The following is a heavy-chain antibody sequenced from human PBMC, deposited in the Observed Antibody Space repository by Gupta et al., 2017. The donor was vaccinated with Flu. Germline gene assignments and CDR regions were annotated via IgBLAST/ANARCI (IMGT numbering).Heavy chain of an antibody. J-gene: IGHJ4*02. CDR1: GFTFSSYS. CDR2: ISSSSSYI. V-gene: IGHV3-21*01. D-gene: IGHD1-1*01. CDR3: ARDDLWNPTENFDY. Sequence: EVQLVESGGGLVKPGGSLRLSCAASGFTFSSYSMNWVRQAPGKGLEWVSSISSSSSYIYYADSVKGRFTISRDNAKNSLYLQMNSLRAEDTAVYYCARDDLWNPTENFDYWGQGTLVTVSS.